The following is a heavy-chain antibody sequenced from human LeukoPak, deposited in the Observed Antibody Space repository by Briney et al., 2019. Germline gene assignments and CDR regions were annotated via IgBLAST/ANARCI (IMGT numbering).Heavy chain of an antibody. CDR2: ISGSGGST. J-gene: IGHJ4*02. Sequence: GGSLRLSCAASGFTFSDYYWSWVRQAPGKGLEWVSAISGSGGSTYYADSVKGRFTISRDNSKNTLYLQMNSLRAEDTAVYYCAKDQGGPGYCSSTSCYSFFDYWGQGTLVTVSS. V-gene: IGHV3-23*01. CDR3: AKDQGGPGYCSSTSCYSFFDY. D-gene: IGHD2-2*03. CDR1: GFTFSDYY.